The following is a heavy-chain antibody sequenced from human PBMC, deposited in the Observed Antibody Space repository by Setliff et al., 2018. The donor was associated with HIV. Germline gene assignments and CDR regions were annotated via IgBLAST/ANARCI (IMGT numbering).Heavy chain of an antibody. Sequence: PSETLSLTCAVYGGSFSAYYWSWIRQPPGKGLEWIGEINHSGNTNYNPSLKGRVTISVDTSKNQFSLKLSSVTAADTAVYYCXXKNKRDYYDSGGGGEWFDPWGQGTPVTVSS. D-gene: IGHD3-10*01. CDR2: INHSGNT. CDR3: XXKNKRDYYDSGGGGEWFDP. CDR1: GGSFSAYY. V-gene: IGHV4-34*01. J-gene: IGHJ5*02.